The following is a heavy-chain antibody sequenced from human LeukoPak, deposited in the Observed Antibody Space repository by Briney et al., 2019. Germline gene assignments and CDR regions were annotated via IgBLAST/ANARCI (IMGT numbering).Heavy chain of an antibody. V-gene: IGHV3-20*04. D-gene: IGHD3-3*01. Sequence: GGTLRLSCAASGFTFSSYGMSWVRQAPGKGLEWVSGINWNGGSTGYADSVKGRFTISRDNAKNSLYLQMNSLRAEDTALYYCARATGLLRFLEWLPDYWGQGTLVTVSS. CDR1: GFTFSSYG. J-gene: IGHJ4*02. CDR3: ARATGLLRFLEWLPDY. CDR2: INWNGGST.